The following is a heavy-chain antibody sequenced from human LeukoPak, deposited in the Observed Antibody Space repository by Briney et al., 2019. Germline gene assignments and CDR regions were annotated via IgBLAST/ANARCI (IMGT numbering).Heavy chain of an antibody. V-gene: IGHV3-23*01. CDR1: GFTFSSYA. J-gene: IGHJ4*02. CDR2: ISGSGGST. CDR3: AKDSHDYIWGSYREDDY. D-gene: IGHD3-16*02. Sequence: GGSLRLSCAASGFTFSSYAMSWVRQAPGKGLEWVSAISGSGGSTYYADSVKGRLTISRDNSKNTLYLQMNSLRAEDTAVYYCAKDSHDYIWGSYREDDYWGQGTLVTVSS.